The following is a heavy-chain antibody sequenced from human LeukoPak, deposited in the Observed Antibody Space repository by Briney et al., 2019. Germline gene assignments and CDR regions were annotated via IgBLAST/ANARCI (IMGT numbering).Heavy chain of an antibody. D-gene: IGHD1-26*01. CDR2: ISGTGGST. V-gene: IGHV3-23*01. CDR3: AKVRVVGASDAYDI. Sequence: GGSLRLSCAASGFTFSSYAINWVRQTPGKGLEWVSAISGTGGSTYYGDSVKGRFTISRDNSKNTLYLQMNSLRAEGTAVYYCAKVRVVGASDAYDIWGQGTMVTVSS. CDR1: GFTFSSYA. J-gene: IGHJ3*02.